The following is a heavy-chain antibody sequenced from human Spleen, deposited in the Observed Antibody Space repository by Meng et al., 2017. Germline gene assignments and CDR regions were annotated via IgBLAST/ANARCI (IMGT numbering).Heavy chain of an antibody. V-gene: IGHV3-21*01. CDR1: GFTFSSYS. CDR3: ARESSAAPSYGMDV. D-gene: IGHD6-13*01. J-gene: IGHJ6*02. Sequence: GGSLRLSCAASGFTFSSYSMNWVRQAPGKGLEWVSSISSSSSYIYYADSVKGRFTISRDNAKNSLYLQMNSLRAEDTAVYYCARESSAAPSYGMDVWGQGTTVTVSS. CDR2: ISSSSSYI.